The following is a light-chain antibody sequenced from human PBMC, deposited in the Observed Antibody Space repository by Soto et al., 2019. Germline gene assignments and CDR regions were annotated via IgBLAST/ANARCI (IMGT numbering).Light chain of an antibody. V-gene: IGKV1-17*01. J-gene: IGKJ1*01. Sequence: DIQMTQSPSSLSASVGDRVTITCRASQGIRNDLGWYQHKPGKVPKLLIYRASRLQIGVPSRFSGSGSGTEFSLTISSLQPDDFATYYCQQYKIEAMFGQGTKVEIK. CDR1: QGIRND. CDR2: RAS. CDR3: QQYKIEAM.